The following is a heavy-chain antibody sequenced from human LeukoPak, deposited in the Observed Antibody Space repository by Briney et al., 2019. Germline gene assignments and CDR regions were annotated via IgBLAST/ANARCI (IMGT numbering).Heavy chain of an antibody. CDR2: IYYSGST. CDR1: GGSISSYY. CDR3: ARGGLGYCSSTSCTDYFDY. V-gene: IGHV4-59*12. D-gene: IGHD2-2*03. Sequence: SETLSLTCTVSGGSISSYYWSWIRQPPGKGLEWIGYIYYSGSTNYNPSLKSRVTISVDTSKNQFSLKLSSVTAADTAVYYCARGGLGYCSSTSCTDYFDYWGQGTLVTVSS. J-gene: IGHJ4*02.